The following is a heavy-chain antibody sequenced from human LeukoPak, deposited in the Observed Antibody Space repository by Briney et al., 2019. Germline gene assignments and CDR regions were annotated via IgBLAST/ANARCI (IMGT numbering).Heavy chain of an antibody. CDR2: IIPIFGTA. Sequence: SVKVSCKASGGTFSSYAISGVRQAPGQGLEWMGGIIPIFGTANYAQKFQGRVTITTDESTSTAYMELSSLRSEDTAVYYCAREGSIAARRWFDPWGQGTLVTVSS. CDR1: GGTFSSYA. D-gene: IGHD6-6*01. CDR3: AREGSIAARRWFDP. J-gene: IGHJ5*02. V-gene: IGHV1-69*05.